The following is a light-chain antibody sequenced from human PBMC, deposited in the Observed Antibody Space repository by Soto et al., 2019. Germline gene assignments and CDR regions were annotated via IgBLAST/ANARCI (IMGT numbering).Light chain of an antibody. Sequence: DIQMTQSPSSVSASVGDRVTITCRTSQSISSWLAWYQQKPGKAPKLLIYAASSLQSGVPSRFSGSGSRTAFTLTISSLQPEDFATYYCQQAYSFPITFGQGTRLEIK. V-gene: IGKV1D-12*01. CDR2: AAS. CDR3: QQAYSFPIT. J-gene: IGKJ5*01. CDR1: QSISSW.